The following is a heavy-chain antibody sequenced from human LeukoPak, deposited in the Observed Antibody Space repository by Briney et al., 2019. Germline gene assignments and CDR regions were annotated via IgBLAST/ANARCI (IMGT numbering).Heavy chain of an antibody. V-gene: IGHV4-30-4*08. D-gene: IGHD1-26*01. J-gene: IGHJ3*02. CDR2: IYYSGST. CDR3: ARALVGATYAFDI. Sequence: PSETLSLTCTVSGGSISSGDYYWSWIRQPPGKGLEWIGYIYYSGSTYYNPSLKSRVTISVDTSKNQFSLKLSSVTAADTAVYYCARALVGATYAFDIWGQGTMVTVSS. CDR1: GGSISSGDYY.